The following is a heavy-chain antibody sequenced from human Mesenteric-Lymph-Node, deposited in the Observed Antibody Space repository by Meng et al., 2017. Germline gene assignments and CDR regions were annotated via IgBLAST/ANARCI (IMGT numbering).Heavy chain of an antibody. V-gene: IGHV4-31*03. D-gene: IGHD3-22*01. CDR1: GGSISSGGYY. CDR3: ARGNDSSGYYYPLGY. CDR2: IYYSGST. Sequence: SETLSLTCTVSGGSISSGGYYWSWIRQHPGKGLEWIGYIYYSGSTYYNPSLKSRVTISVDTSKNQFSLKLSSVTAADTAVYYCARGNDSSGYYYPLGYWGQGTLVTVSS. J-gene: IGHJ4*02.